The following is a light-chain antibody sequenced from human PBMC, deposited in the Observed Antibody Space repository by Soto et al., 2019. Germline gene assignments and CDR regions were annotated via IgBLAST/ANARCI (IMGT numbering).Light chain of an antibody. CDR1: SGHSSYA. Sequence: QPVLTQSPSASASLGASVKLTCTLSSGHSSYAIAWHQQQPEKGPRYLMKLNSDGSHSKGDGIPYRFSGSSSGAERYLTISSLESEDEADYACQTWGTGIHVFGGGTKLTVL. J-gene: IGLJ2*01. CDR3: QTWGTGIHV. V-gene: IGLV4-69*01. CDR2: LNSDGSH.